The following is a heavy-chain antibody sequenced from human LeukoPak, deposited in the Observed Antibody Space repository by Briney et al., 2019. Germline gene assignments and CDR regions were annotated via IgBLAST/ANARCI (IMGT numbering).Heavy chain of an antibody. CDR1: GDSISSYY. CDR3: ARDEGWSRPYY. D-gene: IGHD6-19*01. J-gene: IGHJ4*02. Sequence: SETLSLTCTVSGDSISSYYWSWLRQPAGKGLEWIGRIYTSGSTNYNPSLKSRVSMSLDTSKNQLSLKLTSVTAADTAMYYCARDEGWSRPYYWGQGTLVTVSS. CDR2: IYTSGST. V-gene: IGHV4-4*07.